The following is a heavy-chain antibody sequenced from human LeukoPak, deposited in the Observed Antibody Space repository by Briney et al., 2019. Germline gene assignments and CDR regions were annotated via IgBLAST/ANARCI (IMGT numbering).Heavy chain of an antibody. Sequence: GGSLRLSCAASGFTFSSYAMGWVRQAPGKGLEWVSAISGSGATTYYEDSVKGRFSISRDNAKNTLYLQMNSLRAEDTAVYYCARRIASTWGSIDYWGQGTLVTASS. CDR2: ISGSGATT. V-gene: IGHV3-23*01. CDR3: ARRIASTWGSIDY. D-gene: IGHD7-27*01. CDR1: GFTFSSYA. J-gene: IGHJ4*02.